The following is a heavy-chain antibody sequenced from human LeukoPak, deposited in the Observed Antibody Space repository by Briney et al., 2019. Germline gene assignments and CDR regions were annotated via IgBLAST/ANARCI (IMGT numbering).Heavy chain of an antibody. V-gene: IGHV3-66*01. Sequence: PGGSLRLSCAASGFTVSSNYMSWVRQAPGKGLEWVSVIYSGGSTYYADSVKGRFTISRDNSKNTLYLQMNSLRAEDTAVYYCATSLGLYSVLFDYWGQGTLVTVSS. J-gene: IGHJ4*02. D-gene: IGHD2-15*01. CDR3: ATSLGLYSVLFDY. CDR1: GFTVSSNY. CDR2: IYSGGST.